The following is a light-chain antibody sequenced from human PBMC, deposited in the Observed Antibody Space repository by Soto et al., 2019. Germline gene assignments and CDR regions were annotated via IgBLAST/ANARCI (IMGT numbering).Light chain of an antibody. Sequence: EIVMTQSPATLSLSPGETATLSCRASQTVNSDYLAWFQQRPGQAPRLLIYGASNRATGIPDRFSGSGSGTEFTLTISSLQPDDFATYYCQQYDTYPWTFGQGTKVDIK. V-gene: IGKV3-20*01. CDR2: GAS. CDR3: QQYDTYPWT. J-gene: IGKJ1*01. CDR1: QTVNSDY.